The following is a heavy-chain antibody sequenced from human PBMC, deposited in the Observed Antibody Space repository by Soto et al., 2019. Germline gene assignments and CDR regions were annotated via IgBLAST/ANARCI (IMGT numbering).Heavy chain of an antibody. V-gene: IGHV4-34*01. Sequence: QVQLQQWGAGLLKPSETLSLTCAVYGGSLSGSYWSWIRQPPGTGLEWIGEIHHSGSTYYNPSLKSRVTLSVDTSKNQFSPKLNYVTAADTAVYYCASPGYCSDGTCYPDYWGQGTLVTVSS. CDR2: IHHSGST. CDR3: ASPGYCSDGTCYPDY. D-gene: IGHD2-15*01. CDR1: GGSLSGSY. J-gene: IGHJ4*02.